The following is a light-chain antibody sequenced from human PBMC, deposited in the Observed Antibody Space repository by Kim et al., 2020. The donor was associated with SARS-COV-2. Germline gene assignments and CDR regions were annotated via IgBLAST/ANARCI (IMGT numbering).Light chain of an antibody. V-gene: IGKV1-27*01. CDR2: AAS. CDR1: QDIKNY. Sequence: AAVGDRIIVTCRASQDIKNYLAWYQQKPGKAPKLLIYAASTLQSGVPSRFSGSGSGTEFTLTISSLQTEDVATYYCQKYNSAPRTFGQGTKLEI. CDR3: QKYNSAPRT. J-gene: IGKJ2*02.